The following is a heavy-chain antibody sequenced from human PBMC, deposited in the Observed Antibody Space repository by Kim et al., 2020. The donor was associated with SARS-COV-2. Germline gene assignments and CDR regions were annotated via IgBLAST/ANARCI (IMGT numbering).Heavy chain of an antibody. CDR2: IYSGGST. CDR3: ARDNIAWDAYYYYYGMDV. D-gene: IGHD2-15*01. CDR1: GFTVSSNY. V-gene: IGHV3-66*02. Sequence: GGSLRLSCAASGFTVSSNYMSWVRQAPGKGLEWVSVIYSGGSTYYADSVKGRFTISRDNSKNTLYLQMNSLRAEDTAVYYCARDNIAWDAYYYYYGMDVWGQGTTVTVSS. J-gene: IGHJ6*02.